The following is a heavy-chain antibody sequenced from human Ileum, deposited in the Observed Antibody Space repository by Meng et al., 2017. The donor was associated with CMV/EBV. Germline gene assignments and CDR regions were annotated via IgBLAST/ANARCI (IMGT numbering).Heavy chain of an antibody. Sequence: SETLSLTCAVYGGSLSGYYWSWIRQHPGKGLEWIGEINHSGSTNYNPSLKSRVTISVDTSKNQFSLKLSSVTAADTAVYYCARGVSIAAQLGWFDPWGQGTLVTVSS. J-gene: IGHJ5*02. CDR2: INHSGST. CDR1: GGSLSGYY. CDR3: ARGVSIAAQLGWFDP. V-gene: IGHV4-34*01. D-gene: IGHD6-6*01.